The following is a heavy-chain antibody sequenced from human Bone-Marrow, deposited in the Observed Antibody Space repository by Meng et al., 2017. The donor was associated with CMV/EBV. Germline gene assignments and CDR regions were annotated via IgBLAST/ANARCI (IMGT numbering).Heavy chain of an antibody. D-gene: IGHD4-17*01. V-gene: IGHV3-21*01. CDR1: GFTFSSYS. Sequence: GGSLRLSCAASGFTFSSYSMNWVRQAPGKGLEWVSSISSSSSYIYYADSLKGRFTISRDNAKNSLYLQMNSLRAEDTAVYYCARDPYGDYYFDYWGQGKLVNVAS. J-gene: IGHJ4*02. CDR2: ISSSSSYI. CDR3: ARDPYGDYYFDY.